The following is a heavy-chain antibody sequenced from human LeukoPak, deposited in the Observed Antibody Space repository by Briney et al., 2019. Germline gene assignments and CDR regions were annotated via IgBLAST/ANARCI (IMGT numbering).Heavy chain of an antibody. CDR2: ISAYNGNT. D-gene: IGHD5-18*01. Sequence: ASVKVSCKASGYTFTSYGISWVRQAPGQGLEWMGWISAYNGNTNYAQKLQGRVTMTTDTSTSTAYMELRSLRSDDTAVYYCAIDPYVDTAMVPGYWGQGTLVTVSS. CDR1: GYTFTSYG. V-gene: IGHV1-18*01. J-gene: IGHJ4*02. CDR3: AIDPYVDTAMVPGY.